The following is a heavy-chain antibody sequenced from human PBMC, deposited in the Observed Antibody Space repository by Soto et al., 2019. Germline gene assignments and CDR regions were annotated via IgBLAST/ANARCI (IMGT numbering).Heavy chain of an antibody. CDR1: GFTFTDYA. V-gene: IGHV3-30-3*01. CDR3: AREPPPTITGLLDY. Sequence: QVQLVESGGGVVQPGRSLRLSCAASGFTFTDYAMHWVRQAPGKGLEWVAFISYDGSNKYFADSVKGRFTISRDNSKNPLYLHMNSLRAEDTAVYCCAREPPPTITGLLDYWGQGTLVTVSS. CDR2: ISYDGSNK. J-gene: IGHJ4*02. D-gene: IGHD5-12*01.